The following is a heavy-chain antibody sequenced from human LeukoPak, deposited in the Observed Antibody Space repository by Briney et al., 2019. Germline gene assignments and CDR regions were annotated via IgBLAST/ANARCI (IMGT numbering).Heavy chain of an antibody. J-gene: IGHJ4*02. Sequence: GESLKISCKGSGYSFTSYWIGWVRQMPGESLEWMGIIYPGDSDTRYSPSFQGQVTISADKSISTAYLQWSSLKASDTAMYYCARTPSSSLYYFDYWGQGTLVTVSS. CDR3: ARTPSSSLYYFDY. CDR1: GYSFTSYW. V-gene: IGHV5-51*01. D-gene: IGHD6-6*01. CDR2: IYPGDSDT.